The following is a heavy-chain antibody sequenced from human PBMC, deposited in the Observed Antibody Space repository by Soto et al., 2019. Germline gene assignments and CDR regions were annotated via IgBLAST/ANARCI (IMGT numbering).Heavy chain of an antibody. V-gene: IGHV2-5*02. CDR1: GFSLSTSGVG. CDR3: AHYSRSRSKIAAAGKYLDY. J-gene: IGHJ4*02. Sequence: SGPTLVNPTQTLTLTCTFSGFSLSTSGVGVGWIRQPPGKALEWLALIYWDDDKRYSPSLKSRLTITKDTSKNKVVLTMTNMDPVDTATYYCAHYSRSRSKIAAAGKYLDYWGQGTQGTVSS. D-gene: IGHD6-13*01. CDR2: IYWDDDK.